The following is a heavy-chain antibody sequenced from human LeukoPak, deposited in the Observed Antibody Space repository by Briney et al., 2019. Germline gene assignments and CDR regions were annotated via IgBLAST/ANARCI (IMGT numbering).Heavy chain of an antibody. Sequence: GASVKVSCKASGYTFTSYDINWVRQAPGQGLEWMGRINPNSGGTNYAQKFQGRVTMTRDTSISTAYMELSRLRSDDTAVYYCAREGGSYGSSDSSGYSLDYWGQGTLVTVSS. V-gene: IGHV1-2*06. CDR1: GYTFTSYD. CDR3: AREGGSYGSSDSSGYSLDY. D-gene: IGHD3-22*01. J-gene: IGHJ4*02. CDR2: INPNSGGT.